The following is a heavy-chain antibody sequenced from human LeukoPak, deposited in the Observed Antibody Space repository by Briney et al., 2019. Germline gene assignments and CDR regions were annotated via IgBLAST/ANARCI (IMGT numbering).Heavy chain of an antibody. J-gene: IGHJ4*02. D-gene: IGHD2-21*02. V-gene: IGHV3-23*01. CDR1: GFTFDTYG. CDR2: ISSNSANT. CDR3: AKDGTGCGGDCYSDY. Sequence: GGSLRLSCAASGFTFDTYGMSWVRQAPRKGLEWVSSISSNSANTYYADSVKGRFTISRDNSKNTLYLQMNSLRAEDTAVYYCAKDGTGCGGDCYSDYWGQGTLVTVSS.